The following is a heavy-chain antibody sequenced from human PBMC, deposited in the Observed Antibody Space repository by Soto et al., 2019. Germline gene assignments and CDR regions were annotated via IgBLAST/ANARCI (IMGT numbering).Heavy chain of an antibody. CDR1: GGSFSAYY. V-gene: IGHV4-34*12. Sequence: TSETLSLTCAVYGGSFSAYYWSWVRQPPGKGLEWIGEIIHSESTKYNPSLKSRVTISVDTSKNQFSLKLGFVTAADTAVYYCARQRPTDGRWEFANYYGMDVWGQGAPVTVSS. CDR3: ARQRPTDGRWEFANYYGMDV. CDR2: IIHSEST. J-gene: IGHJ6*02. D-gene: IGHD1-26*01.